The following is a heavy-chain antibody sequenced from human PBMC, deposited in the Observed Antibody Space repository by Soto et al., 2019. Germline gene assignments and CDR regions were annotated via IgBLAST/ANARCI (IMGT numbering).Heavy chain of an antibody. CDR1: GYSISSNNW. D-gene: IGHD1-1*01. CDR2: IYYTGST. V-gene: IGHV4-28*01. CDR3: ARRDTSGRDYYWYFDL. J-gene: IGHJ2*01. Sequence: QVQLQESGPGLVKPSDTLSLTCAVSGYSISSNNWWGWIRQPPGRRLEWIGYIYYTGSTYYNPSLRSRVTMSVDTSKNHVSLELNSVTAADTAVYHCARRDTSGRDYYWYFDLWGRGTLVTVSS.